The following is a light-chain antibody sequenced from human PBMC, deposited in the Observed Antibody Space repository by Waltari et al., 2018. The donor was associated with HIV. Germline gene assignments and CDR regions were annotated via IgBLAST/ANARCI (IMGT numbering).Light chain of an antibody. CDR2: LGS. Sequence: DIVLTQSPLSLSVTPGKTASIPCSSSQSLLHSNGYNYLDWYLQKPGQSPQLLIYLGSNRASGVPDRFSGSGSGTDFTLKISRVEAEDVGVYYCMQARQTLFTFGPGTKVDIK. CDR3: MQARQTLFT. J-gene: IGKJ3*01. V-gene: IGKV2-28*01. CDR1: QSLLHSNGYNY.